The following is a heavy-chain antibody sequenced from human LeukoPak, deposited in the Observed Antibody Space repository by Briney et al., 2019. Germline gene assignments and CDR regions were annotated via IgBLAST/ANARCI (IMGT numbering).Heavy chain of an antibody. V-gene: IGHV1-8*01. CDR2: VNPNSGCT. J-gene: IGHJ6*02. CDR3: ARGAIFGVTTRGHGMDV. D-gene: IGHD3-3*01. CDR1: GYTFTIYD. Sequence: ASVKVSCKASGYTFTIYDINWVRQAPGQGLEGVGWVNPNSGCTVYAQNFQGRVTMTRETSIGTAYMELNRLRSEDTAVYYRARGAIFGVTTRGHGMDVWGQGTTVTVSS.